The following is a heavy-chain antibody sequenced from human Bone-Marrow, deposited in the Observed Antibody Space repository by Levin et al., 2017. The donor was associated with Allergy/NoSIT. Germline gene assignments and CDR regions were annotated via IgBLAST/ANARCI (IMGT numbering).Heavy chain of an antibody. D-gene: IGHD3-10*01. Sequence: PGGSLRLSCTGSGFSFRYSALSWVRQAPGKGLECVGSIRTSAEGAPTEYAASVRGRFTISRDDAKNIAYLQMNSLEVEDTAVYYCIKWRGGTSVGEYWGRGTLVTVSS. V-gene: IGHV3-49*04. CDR2: IRTSAEGAPT. J-gene: IGHJ4*02. CDR1: GFSFRYSA. CDR3: IKWRGGTSVGEY.